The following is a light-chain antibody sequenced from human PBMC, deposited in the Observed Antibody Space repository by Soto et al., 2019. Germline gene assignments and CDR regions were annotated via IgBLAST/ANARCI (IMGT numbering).Light chain of an antibody. Sequence: EIVLTQSPGTLSLSPGERATLSCRASQSVTSNFLAWYQQKPGQARRLLIYGASSRATGIPDRFSGSGSGTDFTLTISRLEPEDFAVYYCQQYGSSPLTFGGGTKVEIK. J-gene: IGKJ4*01. CDR2: GAS. V-gene: IGKV3-20*01. CDR3: QQYGSSPLT. CDR1: QSVTSNF.